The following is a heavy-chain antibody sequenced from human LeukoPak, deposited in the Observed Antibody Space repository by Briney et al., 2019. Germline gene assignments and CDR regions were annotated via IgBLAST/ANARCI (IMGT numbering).Heavy chain of an antibody. CDR1: GYTLTGYY. J-gene: IGHJ5*02. CDR2: INPNSGGT. Sequence: ASVKVSCKASGYTLTGYYMHWVRQAPGQGLEWMGWINPNSGGTNYAQKFQGRVTMTRDTSISTAYMELSRLRSDDTAVYYCARQRCSSTSCSNWFDPWGQGTLVTVSS. D-gene: IGHD2-2*01. CDR3: ARQRCSSTSCSNWFDP. V-gene: IGHV1-2*02.